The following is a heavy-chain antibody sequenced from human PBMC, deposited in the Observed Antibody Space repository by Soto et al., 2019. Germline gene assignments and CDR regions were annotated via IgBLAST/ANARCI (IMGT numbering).Heavy chain of an antibody. CDR1: GYTFSHYW. CDR3: AKDRSGIAAAGKPYGVY. CDR2: VNPDGTIT. Sequence: HPGGSLRLSCAASGYTFSHYWMHWVRQAPGKGLVWVSRVNPDGTITTYADSVKGRFTISRDNSKNTLYLQMNSLRAEDTAVYYCAKDRSGIAAAGKPYGVYWGQGTLVTVSS. D-gene: IGHD6-13*01. V-gene: IGHV3-74*01. J-gene: IGHJ4*02.